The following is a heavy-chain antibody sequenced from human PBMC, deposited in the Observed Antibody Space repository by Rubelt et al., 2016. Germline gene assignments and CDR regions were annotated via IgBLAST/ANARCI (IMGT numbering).Heavy chain of an antibody. D-gene: IGHD1-14*01. J-gene: IGHJ6*02. CDR3: ARVTGGYSGMDV. CDR1: GFAFSGYT. V-gene: IGHV3-48*01. CDR2: ISVSSTTI. Sequence: GGLVQPGGSLRLSCAASGFAFSGYTMNWVRQAPGKGLEWISYISVSSTTIYYADSVKGRFTISRDNARNSLYLQMNSLRAEDTAVYYCARVTGGYSGMDVWGQGTAVTVSS.